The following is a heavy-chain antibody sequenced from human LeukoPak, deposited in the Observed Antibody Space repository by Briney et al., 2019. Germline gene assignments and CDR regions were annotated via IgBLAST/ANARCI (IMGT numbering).Heavy chain of an antibody. CDR3: VDPGAGSYYNADY. J-gene: IGHJ4*02. V-gene: IGHV3-23*01. Sequence: GGSLRLSRAASGFTFSSYAMSWVRQAPGKGLEWVSAISGSGGSTYYADSVKGRFTISRDNSKNTLYLQMNSLRAEDTAVYYCVDPGAGSYYNADYWGQGTLVTVSS. D-gene: IGHD3-10*01. CDR2: ISGSGGST. CDR1: GFTFSSYA.